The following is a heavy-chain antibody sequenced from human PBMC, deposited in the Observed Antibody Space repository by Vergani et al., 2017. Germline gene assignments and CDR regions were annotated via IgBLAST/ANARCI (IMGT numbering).Heavy chain of an antibody. CDR3: ASLRSESYYGGDFDY. D-gene: IGHD1-26*01. J-gene: IGHJ4*02. Sequence: QVQLQESGPGLVKPSETLSLTCTVSGGSISSYYWSWIRQPPGKGLEWIGYIYYSGSTNYNPSLKGRVTISVDTSKNQFSLKLSSVTAADTAVYYCASLRSESYYGGDFDYWGQGTLVTVSS. CDR2: IYYSGST. V-gene: IGHV4-59*01. CDR1: GGSISSYY.